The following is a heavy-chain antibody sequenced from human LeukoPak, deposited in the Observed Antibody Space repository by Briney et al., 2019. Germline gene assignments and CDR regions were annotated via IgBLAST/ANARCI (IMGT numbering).Heavy chain of an antibody. CDR2: TYYRSDWYS. J-gene: IGHJ4*02. CDR3: AREGSYFDY. Sequence: SQTLSLTCAIPGDRVSSNSAAWNWIRQSPSRGLEWLGRTYYRSDWYSDYAVSVKSRVSITPDTAKNQFSLQLNSVTPEDTAIYYCAREGSYFDYWGQGTLVTVSS. CDR1: GDRVSSNSAA. V-gene: IGHV6-1*01.